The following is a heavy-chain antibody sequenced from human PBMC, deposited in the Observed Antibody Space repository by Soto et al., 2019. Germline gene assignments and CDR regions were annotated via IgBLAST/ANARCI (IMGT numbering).Heavy chain of an antibody. V-gene: IGHV5-51*01. D-gene: IGHD5-12*01. CDR1: GYSFTIYW. CDR3: ARFYVVASHNWFYP. J-gene: IGHJ5*02. Sequence: GESLKISCKGSGYSFTIYWIAWVRQMPGKGLEWMGIIYPGDSDTRYSPSFQGQVTISADKSISTAYLQWSSLKASDTAMYYFARFYVVASHNWFYPWGQGTLVTVSS. CDR2: IYPGDSDT.